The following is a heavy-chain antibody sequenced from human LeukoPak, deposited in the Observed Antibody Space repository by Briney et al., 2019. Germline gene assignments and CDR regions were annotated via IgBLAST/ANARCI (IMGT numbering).Heavy chain of an antibody. D-gene: IGHD5-12*01. V-gene: IGHV3-7*03. CDR3: ARGGSAYDN. J-gene: IGHJ4*02. CDR2: IKQDGSEE. CDR1: GFTFSNYW. Sequence: GGSLRLSCAASGFTFSNYWMSWVRQAPGKGLEWVANIKQDGSEEYYVDSVKGRLTISRDNAKNSLYLQMNSLRVEDTAMYYCARGGSAYDNWGQGILVTVSS.